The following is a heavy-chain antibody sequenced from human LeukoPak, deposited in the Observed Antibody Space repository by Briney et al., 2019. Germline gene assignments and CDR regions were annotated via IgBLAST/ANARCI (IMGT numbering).Heavy chain of an antibody. Sequence: GASVKVSCKASGYTFTGYYIHWVRQAPGQGLEWMGRIYPNSGGTNYAQKFQGRVTMTRDTSISTAYMELSSLRSEDTAVYYCAREGRSFTIAAAGTLFYWGQGTLVTVSS. D-gene: IGHD6-13*01. CDR3: AREGRSFTIAAAGTLFY. J-gene: IGHJ4*02. CDR1: GYTFTGYY. CDR2: IYPNSGGT. V-gene: IGHV1-2*06.